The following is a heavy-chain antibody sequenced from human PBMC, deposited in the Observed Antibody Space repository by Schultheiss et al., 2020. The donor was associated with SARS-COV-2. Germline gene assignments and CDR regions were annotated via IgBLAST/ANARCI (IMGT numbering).Heavy chain of an antibody. CDR3: AKGSCGGDCYHPSYYYYYYGMDV. J-gene: IGHJ6*02. Sequence: GGSLRLSCAASGFTFSSYAMSWVRQAPGKGLEWVSSISSSSSYIYYADSVKGRFTISRDNAKNSLYLQMNSLRAEDTAVYYCAKGSCGGDCYHPSYYYYYYGMDVWGQGTTVTVSS. V-gene: IGHV3-21*04. D-gene: IGHD2-21*02. CDR2: ISSSSSYI. CDR1: GFTFSSYA.